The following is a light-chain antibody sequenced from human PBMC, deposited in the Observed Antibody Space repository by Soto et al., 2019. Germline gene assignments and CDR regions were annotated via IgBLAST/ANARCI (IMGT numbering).Light chain of an antibody. V-gene: IGKV3-20*01. J-gene: IGKJ1*01. Sequence: VVLTQSPGTLSLSPGEIATLXCRATQPACRISIGGYQQEPGQAPRRLXFGASIRAHGIPDRFSCSGSGTDFTRTISGREPEDFAVYYGQQYGSSPSTFGQGTKVDIK. CDR2: GAS. CDR1: QPACRIS. CDR3: QQYGSSPST.